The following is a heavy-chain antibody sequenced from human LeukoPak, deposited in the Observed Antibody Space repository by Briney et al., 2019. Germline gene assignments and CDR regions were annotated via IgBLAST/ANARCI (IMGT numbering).Heavy chain of an antibody. J-gene: IGHJ4*02. CDR3: ARDPTVDIVATPYFDY. CDR2: ISYDGSNK. V-gene: IGHV3-30-3*01. D-gene: IGHD5-12*01. Sequence: PGGSLRLSCAASGFTFSSYAMHWVRQAPGKGLEWVAVISYDGSNKYYADSVKGRFTISRDNSKNTLYLQMNSLRAEDTAVYYCARDPTVDIVATPYFDYWGQGTLVTVSS. CDR1: GFTFSSYA.